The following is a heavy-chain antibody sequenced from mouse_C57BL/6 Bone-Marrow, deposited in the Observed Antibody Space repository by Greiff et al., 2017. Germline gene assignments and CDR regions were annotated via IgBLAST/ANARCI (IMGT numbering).Heavy chain of an antibody. D-gene: IGHD4-1*01. V-gene: IGHV3-8*01. CDR3: ARGIKDWDVYFDY. J-gene: IGHJ2*01. CDR2: ISYSGST. Sequence: EVHLVESGPGLAKPSQTLSLTCSVTGYSITSDYWNWIRTFPGNKLEYMGYISYSGSTYYNPSLKSRISITRDTSKNQYYLQLNSVTTEDTATYYCARGIKDWDVYFDYWGQGTTLTVSS. CDR1: GYSITSDY.